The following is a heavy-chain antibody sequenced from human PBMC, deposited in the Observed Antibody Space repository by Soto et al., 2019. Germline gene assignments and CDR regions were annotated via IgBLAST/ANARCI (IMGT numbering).Heavy chain of an antibody. D-gene: IGHD3-22*01. CDR1: GFTFSSYG. CDR2: ISYDGSNK. CDR3: AKVRPKMDYYDSSGYQYYFDY. V-gene: IGHV3-30*18. J-gene: IGHJ4*02. Sequence: QVQLVESGGGVVQPGRSLRLSCVASGFTFSSYGMHWVRQAPGKGLEWVAVISYDGSNKYYADSVKGRFTISRDNSKNTLYLQMNSLRAEDTAVYYCAKVRPKMDYYDSSGYQYYFDYWGQGTLVTVSS.